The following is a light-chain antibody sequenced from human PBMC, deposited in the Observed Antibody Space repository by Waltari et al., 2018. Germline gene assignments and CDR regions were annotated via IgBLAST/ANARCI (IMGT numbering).Light chain of an antibody. Sequence: QSALSQPPSASGSPGQSVTISCTGTSSDVGGYNYVSWYQQHPGKAPKSVIYEVTKRPSGVPDRFSGSKSGNTASLTVSGLQAEDEADYYCSSYAGSNIVVFGGGTKLTVL. CDR1: SSDVGGYNY. V-gene: IGLV2-8*01. CDR2: EVT. CDR3: SSYAGSNIVV. J-gene: IGLJ2*01.